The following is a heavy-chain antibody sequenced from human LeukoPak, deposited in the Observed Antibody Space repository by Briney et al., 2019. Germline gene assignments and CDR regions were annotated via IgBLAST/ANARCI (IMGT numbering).Heavy chain of an antibody. CDR2: MNPNSGNT. CDR3: ARGNYDFWSGYMSSNWFDP. J-gene: IGHJ5*02. D-gene: IGHD3-3*01. CDR1: GYTFTGYY. V-gene: IGHV1-8*02. Sequence: ASVKVSCKASGYTFTGYYMHWVRQATGQGLEWMGWMNPNSGNTGYAQKFQGRVTMTRNTSISTAYMELSSLRSEDTAVYYCARGNYDFWSGYMSSNWFDPWGQGTLVTVSS.